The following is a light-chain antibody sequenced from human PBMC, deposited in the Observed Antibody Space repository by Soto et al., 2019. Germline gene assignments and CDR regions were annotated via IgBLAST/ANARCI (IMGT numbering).Light chain of an antibody. V-gene: IGKV1-8*01. Sequence: AIRMTQSPSSVSASTGDRVTITCRASQGISSYLAWYQQKPGKAPKLLIYAASTLQSGVPSRFSGSGSGTDFTLTISCLQSEDFATYYCHQYGNSYTFGQGTKVDIK. CDR3: HQYGNSYT. CDR2: AAS. CDR1: QGISSY. J-gene: IGKJ2*01.